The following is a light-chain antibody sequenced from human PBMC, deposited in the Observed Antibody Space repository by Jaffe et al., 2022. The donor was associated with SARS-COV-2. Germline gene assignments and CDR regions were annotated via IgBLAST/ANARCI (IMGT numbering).Light chain of an antibody. CDR3: QQRSDWPPRIS. J-gene: IGKJ4*01. CDR1: QSVAVY. CDR2: DAS. Sequence: EIVLTQSPATLSLSPGERATLSCRASQSVAVYLAWYQQKPGQAPRLLIYDASNRATGIPARFSGGGSGTDFTLTISSLEPEDFAVYYCQQRSDWPPRISFGGGTKVEIK. V-gene: IGKV3-11*01.